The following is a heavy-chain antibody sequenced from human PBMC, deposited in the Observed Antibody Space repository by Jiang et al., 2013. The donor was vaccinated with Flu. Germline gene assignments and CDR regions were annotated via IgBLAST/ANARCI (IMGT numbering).Heavy chain of an antibody. CDR2: IYPSDSYT. CDR3: ARLVYCGDDCYTDFDH. V-gene: IGHV5-10-1*01. Sequence: RIYPSDSYTIYNPSLQGHVTISADKSINTAYLQVNSLTASDTATYYCARLVYCGDDCYTDFDHWGQGTLVTVSS. J-gene: IGHJ4*02. D-gene: IGHD2-21*02.